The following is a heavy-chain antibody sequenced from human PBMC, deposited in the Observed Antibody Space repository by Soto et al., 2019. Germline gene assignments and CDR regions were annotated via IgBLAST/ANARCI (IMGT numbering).Heavy chain of an antibody. J-gene: IGHJ6*02. V-gene: IGHV4-34*01. D-gene: IGHD6-19*01. CDR3: ARERVGYSSGWYYYYYYGMDV. Sequence: ETLSLTCAVYGGSFSGYYWSWIRQPPGKGLEWIGEINHSGSTNYNPSLKSRVTISVGTSKNQFSLKLSSVTAADTAVYYCARERVGYSSGWYYYYYYGMDVWGQGTTVTVSS. CDR2: INHSGST. CDR1: GGSFSGYY.